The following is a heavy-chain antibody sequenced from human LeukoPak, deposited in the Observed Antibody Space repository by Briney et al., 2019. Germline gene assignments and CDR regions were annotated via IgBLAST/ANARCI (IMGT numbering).Heavy chain of an antibody. CDR1: GGSFSGYY. CDR2: INHSGST. D-gene: IGHD3-3*01. Sequence: SETLSLTCAVYGGSFSGYYWSWIRQPPWKGLEWIGEINHSGSTNYDPSLKSRVTISVDTSKNQFSLKLSSVTAADTAVYYCAQPYYDFWSGYWVAFDIWGQGTMVTVSS. J-gene: IGHJ3*02. V-gene: IGHV4-34*01. CDR3: AQPYYDFWSGYWVAFDI.